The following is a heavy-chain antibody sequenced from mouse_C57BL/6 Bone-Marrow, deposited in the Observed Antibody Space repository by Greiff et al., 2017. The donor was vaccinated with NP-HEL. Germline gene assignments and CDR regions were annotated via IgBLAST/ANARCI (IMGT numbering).Heavy chain of an antibody. CDR3: TTHYYGSPYYFDY. Sequence: VHLQQSGAELVRPGASVKLSCTASGFNIKDYYMHWVKQRPEQGLEWIGRIDPEDGDTEYAPKFQGKATMTADTSSNTAYLQLSSLTSEDTAVYYCTTHYYGSPYYFDYWGQGTTLTVSS. J-gene: IGHJ2*01. V-gene: IGHV14-1*01. CDR2: IDPEDGDT. D-gene: IGHD1-1*01. CDR1: GFNIKDYY.